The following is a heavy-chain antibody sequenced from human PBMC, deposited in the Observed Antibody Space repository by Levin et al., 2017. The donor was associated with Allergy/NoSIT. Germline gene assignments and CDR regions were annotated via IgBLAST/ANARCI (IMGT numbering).Heavy chain of an antibody. CDR3: TTDVSAVATIAY. J-gene: IGHJ4*02. CDR2: IKSKTDGGTT. CDR1: GFTFSNAW. V-gene: IGHV3-15*01. D-gene: IGHD5-12*01. Sequence: GESLKISCAASGFTFSNAWMSWVRQAPGKGLEWVGRIKSKTDGGTTDYAAPVKGRFTISRDDSKNTLYLQMNSLKTEDTAVYYCTTDVSAVATIAYWGQGTLVTVSS.